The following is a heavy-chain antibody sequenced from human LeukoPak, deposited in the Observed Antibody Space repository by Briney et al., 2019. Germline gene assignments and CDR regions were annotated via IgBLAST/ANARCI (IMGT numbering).Heavy chain of an antibody. CDR1: AFTFSGYG. J-gene: IGHJ5*02. CDR3: AKDRGPLIRHKGPRQQLAPVWFDP. CDR2: ISYDGSNK. Sequence: PGGSLRLSCAASAFTFSGYGMHWVRQAPGKGLEWVAVISYDGSNKYYVDSVKGRFTISRDNSKNTLYLQMNSLRAEDTAVYYCAKDRGPLIRHKGPRQQLAPVWFDPWGQGTLVTVSS. V-gene: IGHV3-30*18. D-gene: IGHD6-13*01.